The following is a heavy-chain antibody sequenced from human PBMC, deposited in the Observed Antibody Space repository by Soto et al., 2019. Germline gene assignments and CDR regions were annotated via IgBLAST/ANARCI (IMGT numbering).Heavy chain of an antibody. D-gene: IGHD1-26*01. V-gene: IGHV4-34*01. CDR3: ARGSSTVRSRLFNFDY. CDR2: INHSGST. Sequence: QVQLQQWGAGLLKPSETLSLTCAVYGGSFSGYYWSWIRQPPGKGLEWIGEINHSGSTNYNPSLKSRVTISVDTSKNQFALKLSSVTAADTAVDYCARGSSTVRSRLFNFDYWGQGTLVTVSS. CDR1: GGSFSGYY. J-gene: IGHJ4*02.